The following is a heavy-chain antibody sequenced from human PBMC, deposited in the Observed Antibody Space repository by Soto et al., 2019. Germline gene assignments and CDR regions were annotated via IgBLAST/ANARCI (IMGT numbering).Heavy chain of an antibody. CDR1: GFTFSSYA. V-gene: IGHV3-23*01. Sequence: GGSLRLSCAASGFTFSSYAMSWVRQAPGKGLEWVSAISGSGGSTYYADSVKGRFTISRDNSKNTLYLQMNSLRAEDTAVYYCAKDSMVGAQAYYYYGMDVWGQGTTVTVSS. CDR3: AKDSMVGAQAYYYYGMDV. D-gene: IGHD1-26*01. CDR2: ISGSGGST. J-gene: IGHJ6*02.